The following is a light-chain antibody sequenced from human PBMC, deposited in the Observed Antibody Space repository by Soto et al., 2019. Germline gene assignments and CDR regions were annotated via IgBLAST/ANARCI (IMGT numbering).Light chain of an antibody. CDR2: EVN. J-gene: IGLJ1*01. CDR1: STDIDFYNY. V-gene: IGLV2-14*01. Sequence: QSALTQPASVSGSPGQSITISCTGTSTDIDFYNYVSWYQQHPGKAPKLIIYEVNNRPSGVSNRFSGSKSGNTASLTISGLQADDEADYYCCSYVGGYSYVFGIGTKLTVL. CDR3: CSYVGGYSYV.